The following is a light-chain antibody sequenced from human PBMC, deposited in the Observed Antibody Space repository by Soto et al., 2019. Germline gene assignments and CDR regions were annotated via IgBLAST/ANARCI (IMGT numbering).Light chain of an antibody. Sequence: EIVMTQSPATLSVSPGERATLSCRASQSVSSNLAWYQQKPGQAPRLLIYGASTRATGIPARFSGSGSGTEFTLPLSSLQSEDFSVDYCQQYNNWPTRYTFGQGTKLEIK. J-gene: IGKJ2*01. CDR2: GAS. V-gene: IGKV3-15*01. CDR3: QQYNNWPTRYT. CDR1: QSVSSN.